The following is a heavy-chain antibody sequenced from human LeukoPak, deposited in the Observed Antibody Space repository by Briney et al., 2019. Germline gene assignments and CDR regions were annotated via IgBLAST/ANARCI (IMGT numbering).Heavy chain of an antibody. Sequence: PGGSLRLSCAASGFTFSSYSMNWVRQAPGKGLEWVSSISSSSSTIYYADSVKGRFTISRDNAKNSLYLQMNSLRAEDTAVYYCARDRVAAADMYYYGMGVWGQGTTVTVSS. CDR3: ARDRVAAADMYYYGMGV. CDR2: ISSSSSTI. V-gene: IGHV3-21*01. J-gene: IGHJ6*02. D-gene: IGHD6-13*01. CDR1: GFTFSSYS.